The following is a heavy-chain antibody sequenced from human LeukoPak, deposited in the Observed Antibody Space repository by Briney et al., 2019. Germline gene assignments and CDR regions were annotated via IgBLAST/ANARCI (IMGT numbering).Heavy chain of an antibody. D-gene: IGHD6-19*01. CDR2: IYYSGST. CDR3: ARQSYSSGWSPLYYFDY. Sequence: SETLSLTCTDSGGSISISYWSWIRQPPGKGLEWIGYIYYSGSTNYNPSLKSRVTVSVDTSKNQFSLKLSSVTAADTAVYYCARQSYSSGWSPLYYFDYWGQGTLVTVSS. CDR1: GGSISISY. V-gene: IGHV4-59*08. J-gene: IGHJ4*02.